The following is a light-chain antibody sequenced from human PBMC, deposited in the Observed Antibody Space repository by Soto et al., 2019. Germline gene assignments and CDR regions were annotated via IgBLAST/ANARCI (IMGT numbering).Light chain of an antibody. Sequence: EIVLTQSPGTLSLYPGYRATLSCRASQTVSNNYLAWCQQKPGQAPRLIMYGASRRATGIPDRFSGGGSGTDCTLTISRLEPEDFSVYFCQQYAGQPTTFGQGTRLEIK. CDR1: QTVSNNY. CDR3: QQYAGQPTT. V-gene: IGKV3-20*01. J-gene: IGKJ5*01. CDR2: GAS.